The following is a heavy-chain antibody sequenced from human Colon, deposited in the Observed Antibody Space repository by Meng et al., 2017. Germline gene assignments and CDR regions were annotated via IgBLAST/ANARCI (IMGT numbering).Heavy chain of an antibody. Sequence: VQPQEPGPGRVRPSETLSLTCTVSGGSVSSGSHYLSWIRQPPGKGLEWIGYIDYSRSINYYPSLKSRVTMSVDTSKNQFSLNLSSVTAADTAVYYCAGGPWELDYWGQGTLVTVSS. CDR1: GGSVSSGSHY. V-gene: IGHV4-61*01. CDR3: AGGPWELDY. D-gene: IGHD1-26*01. J-gene: IGHJ4*02. CDR2: IDYSRSI.